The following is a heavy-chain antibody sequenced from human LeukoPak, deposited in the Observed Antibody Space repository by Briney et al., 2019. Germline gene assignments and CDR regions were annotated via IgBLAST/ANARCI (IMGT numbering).Heavy chain of an antibody. J-gene: IGHJ4*02. D-gene: IGHD3-10*01. CDR1: GHTFTSYD. CDR2: MNPNSGNT. V-gene: IGHV1-8*01. Sequence: ASVKASCKASGHTFTSYDINWVRQATGQGLEWMGWMNPNSGNTGYAQKFQGRVTMTRNTSISTAYMELSSLRSEDTAVYYCARGRLLWFGELLPKTRLFDYWGQGTLVTVSS. CDR3: ARGRLLWFGELLPKTRLFDY.